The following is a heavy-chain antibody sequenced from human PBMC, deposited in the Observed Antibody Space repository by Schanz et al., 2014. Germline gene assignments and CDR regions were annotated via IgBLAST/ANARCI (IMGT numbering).Heavy chain of an antibody. D-gene: IGHD3-10*01. CDR2: ISVYHGHT. CDR1: GYTFTSYY. J-gene: IGHJ6*02. V-gene: IGHV1-18*04. Sequence: QVQLVQSGAEVKKPGASVKVSCKASGYTFTSYYMHWVRQAPGQGLEWMGWISVYHGHTNYAEKVHGRGTMTTDTSTSTAYMELRSLISDDTAVYYCVRDAGWAFGDYHGMDVWGQGTSVTVSS. CDR3: VRDAGWAFGDYHGMDV.